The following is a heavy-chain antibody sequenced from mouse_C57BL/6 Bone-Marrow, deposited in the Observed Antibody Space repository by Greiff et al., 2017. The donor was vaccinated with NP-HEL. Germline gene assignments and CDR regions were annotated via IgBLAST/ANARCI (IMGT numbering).Heavy chain of an antibody. V-gene: IGHV3-6*01. J-gene: IGHJ3*01. CDR3: AREARGFAY. CDR2: ISYDGSN. CDR1: GYSITSGYY. Sequence: DVKLQESGPGLVKPSQSLSLTCSVTGYSITSGYYWNWIRQLPGNKLEWMGYISYDGSNNYNPSLKNRISITRDTSKNQFFLKLNSVTTEDTATYYCAREARGFAYWGQGTLVTVSA.